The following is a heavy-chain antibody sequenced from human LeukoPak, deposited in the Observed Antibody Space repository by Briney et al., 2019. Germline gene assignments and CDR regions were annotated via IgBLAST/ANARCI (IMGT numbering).Heavy chain of an antibody. Sequence: ASVKVSCKASGYTFTGYYMHWVRQAPGQGLEWMGWINPNSGGTNYAQKFQGRVTMTRDTSISTAYMELSRLRSDDTAVYYCARGYDYVWGSYPYYFDYWGQGTLVTVSS. CDR2: INPNSGGT. J-gene: IGHJ4*02. D-gene: IGHD3-16*02. CDR3: ARGYDYVWGSYPYYFDY. V-gene: IGHV1-2*02. CDR1: GYTFTGYY.